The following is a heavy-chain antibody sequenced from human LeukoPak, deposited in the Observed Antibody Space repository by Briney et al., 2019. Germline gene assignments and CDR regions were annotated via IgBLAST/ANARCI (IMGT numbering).Heavy chain of an antibody. CDR3: ARDRNWAKKNWYLDL. CDR1: GFTFDDYG. J-gene: IGHJ2*01. D-gene: IGHD7-27*01. CDR2: IWYDGSNT. V-gene: IGHV3-33*08. Sequence: GGSLRLSCAASGFTFDDYGMSWVRQAPGKGLEWVAVIWYDGSNTLYADSVKGRFTVSRDNSKNTVDLQINSLRVEDTAMYYCARDRNWAKKNWYLDLWGRGILVSVSS.